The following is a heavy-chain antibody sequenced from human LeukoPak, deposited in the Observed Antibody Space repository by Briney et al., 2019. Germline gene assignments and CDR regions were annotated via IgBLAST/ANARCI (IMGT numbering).Heavy chain of an antibody. Sequence: SETLSLTCTVSGGSTSSSSYYWGWIRQPPGKGLEWIGSIYYSGSTYYNPSLKSRVTISVDTSKNQFSLKLSSVTAADTAVYYCARHLRINRVVDYWGQGTLVTVSS. CDR3: ARHLRINRVVDY. V-gene: IGHV4-39*01. J-gene: IGHJ4*02. D-gene: IGHD2-15*01. CDR2: IYYSGST. CDR1: GGSTSSSSYY.